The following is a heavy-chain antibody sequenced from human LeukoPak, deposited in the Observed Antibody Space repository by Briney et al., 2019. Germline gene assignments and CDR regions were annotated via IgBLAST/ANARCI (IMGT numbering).Heavy chain of an antibody. Sequence: SETLSLTCAVSGGSISSYYWSWIRQPPGKGLEWIGYIYYSGSTNYNPSLKSRVTISVDTSKNQFSLKLSSVTAADTAVYYCARSRLVPFFDYWGQGTLVTVSS. CDR2: IYYSGST. D-gene: IGHD6-19*01. V-gene: IGHV4-59*01. J-gene: IGHJ4*02. CDR3: ARSRLVPFFDY. CDR1: GGSISSYY.